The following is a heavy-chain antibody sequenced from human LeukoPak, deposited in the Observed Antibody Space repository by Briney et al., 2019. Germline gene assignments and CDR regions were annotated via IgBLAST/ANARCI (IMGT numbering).Heavy chain of an antibody. CDR3: TSTREVRGVIYPVGDY. CDR1: GFTFGDYA. CDR2: IRSKAYGGTT. D-gene: IGHD3-10*01. J-gene: IGHJ4*02. V-gene: IGHV3-49*04. Sequence: GGSLRLSCTASGFTFGDYAMGWVRQAPGKGLEWVGFIRSKAYGGTTEYAASVKGRFTISRDDSKSIAYLQMNSLKTEDTAVYYCTSTREVRGVIYPVGDYWGQGTLVTVSS.